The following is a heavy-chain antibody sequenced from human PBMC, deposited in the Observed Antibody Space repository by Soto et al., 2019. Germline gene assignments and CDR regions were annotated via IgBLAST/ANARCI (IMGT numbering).Heavy chain of an antibody. CDR3: ARRSRPAFYYMYV. J-gene: IGHJ6*03. V-gene: IGHV3-64*01. D-gene: IGHD6-6*01. CDR2: ISSNGVGT. Sequence: EVQLAESGGGLAQPGGSLRLSCAASGFTLSGYAMDWVRQAPGKGLEYVSGISSNGVGTYYANSVQGRFTISRDNSKYTVYLQRGSLRTEEMAVYYCARRSRPAFYYMYVWGKGTTVTVSS. CDR1: GFTLSGYA.